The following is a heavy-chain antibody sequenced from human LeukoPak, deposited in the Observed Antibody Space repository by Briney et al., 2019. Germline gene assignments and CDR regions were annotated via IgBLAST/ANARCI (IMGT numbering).Heavy chain of an antibody. Sequence: SETLSLTCTVSGDSISSYYWSWIRQPPGKGLEWIGNIYYSGNTNYNPSLKSRVTISVDTSKNQFSLKLTSVTAADTAIYYCASPPRFCSGGSCGAPWGKETLVTVPS. CDR3: ASPPRFCSGGSCGAP. V-gene: IGHV4-59*01. CDR2: IYYSGNT. D-gene: IGHD2-15*01. J-gene: IGHJ5*02. CDR1: GDSISSYY.